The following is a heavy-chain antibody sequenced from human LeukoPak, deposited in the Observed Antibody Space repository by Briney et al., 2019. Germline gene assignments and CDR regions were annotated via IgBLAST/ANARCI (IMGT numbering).Heavy chain of an antibody. V-gene: IGHV3-64*02. CDR2: ISSNGRST. CDR3: ARFVSSGPL. CDR1: GVDFGYYQ. Sequence: GVTLRRAWAAPGVDFGYYQMHWLRRGAAERLECVSAISSNGRSTYYSDSVKGRFTVSRDNSNNTLYLQMGGLKPEDMAVYYCARFVSSGPLWGQGTMVTVSS. D-gene: IGHD6-19*01. J-gene: IGHJ3*01.